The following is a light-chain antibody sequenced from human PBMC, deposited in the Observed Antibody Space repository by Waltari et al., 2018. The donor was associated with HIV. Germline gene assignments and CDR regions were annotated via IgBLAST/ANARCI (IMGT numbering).Light chain of an antibody. J-gene: IGLJ3*02. Sequence: QSILTQPPATSGTPGQRVTIACSGSGANLGSNSISVYQLLLGTAPKLFIYRNNQRPSRVPDRFSGSTSATSASLAIGWIRSEDESDYYCAAWDDSLSGPVFGGGTKLTVL. CDR3: AAWDDSLSGPV. V-gene: IGLV1-47*01. CDR1: GANLGSNS. CDR2: RNN.